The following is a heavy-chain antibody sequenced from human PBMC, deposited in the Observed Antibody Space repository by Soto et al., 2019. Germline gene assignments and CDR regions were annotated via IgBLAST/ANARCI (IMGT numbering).Heavy chain of an antibody. D-gene: IGHD3-9*01. V-gene: IGHV3-33*01. J-gene: IGHJ4*02. CDR1: GFTFSDYG. CDR3: ARDPLHYDILTGYSPNYFDF. Sequence: GGSLRLSCAASGFTFSDYGMHWVRQAPGKGLEWVAVIWYDGSNKYYADSVKGRFTISRDNSKNTLYLQMNSLRAEDTAVYYCARDPLHYDILTGYSPNYFDFWGQGTLVTVSS. CDR2: IWYDGSNK.